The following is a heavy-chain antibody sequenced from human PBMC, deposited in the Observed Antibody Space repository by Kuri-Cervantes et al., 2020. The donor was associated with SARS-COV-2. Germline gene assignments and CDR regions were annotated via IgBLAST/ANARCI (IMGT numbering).Heavy chain of an antibody. V-gene: IGHV4-39*01. CDR1: GGSISSSSYY. CDR2: IYYSGST. CDR3: ARHGLDPRSSWYLLPQNDY. D-gene: IGHD6-13*01. J-gene: IGHJ4*02. Sequence: GSLRLSCTVSGGSISSSSYYWGWIRQPPGKGLEWIGSIYYSGSTYYNPSLKSRVTISVDTSKNQFSLKLSSVTAADTAVYYCARHGLDPRSSWYLLPQNDYWGQGTLVTVSS.